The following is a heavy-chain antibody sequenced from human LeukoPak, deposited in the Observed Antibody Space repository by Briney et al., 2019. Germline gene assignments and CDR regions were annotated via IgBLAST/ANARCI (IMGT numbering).Heavy chain of an antibody. V-gene: IGHV1-69*04. D-gene: IGHD3-22*01. CDR2: IIPILGIA. Sequence: SVKVSCKASGGTFSSYAISWVRQAPGQGLEWMGRIIPILGIANYAQKFQGRVTITADKSTSTAYMELSSLRSEDTAVYYCARDPRGYDSSGYYTYYYYGMDVWGQGTTVTVSS. J-gene: IGHJ6*02. CDR3: ARDPRGYDSSGYYTYYYYGMDV. CDR1: GGTFSSYA.